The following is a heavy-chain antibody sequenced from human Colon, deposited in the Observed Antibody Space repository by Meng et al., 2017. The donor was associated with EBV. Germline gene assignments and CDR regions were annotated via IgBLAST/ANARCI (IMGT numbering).Heavy chain of an antibody. CDR2: IYHSGST. J-gene: IGHJ4*02. CDR1: GGSLSSRNW. CDR3: ARVGAYCGGDCYHPR. Sequence: QGQLQGSGPGLVKPSGTLSLTCAVSGGSLSSRNWWSWVRQPPGKGLEWIGEIYHSGSTNYNPSLRSRVTISVDESKNQFSLRLSSVTAADTAVYYCARVGAYCGGDCYHPRWGQGTLVTVPS. V-gene: IGHV4-4*02. D-gene: IGHD2-21*02.